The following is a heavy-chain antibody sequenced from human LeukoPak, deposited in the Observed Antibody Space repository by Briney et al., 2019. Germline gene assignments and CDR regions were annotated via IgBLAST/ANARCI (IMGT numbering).Heavy chain of an antibody. CDR3: ARGRIAAAGNDY. CDR2: ISAYNGST. J-gene: IGHJ4*02. Sequence: ASVKVSCKASGYIFTCYGISWVRQAPGQGLEWMGWISAYNGSTNYAQNLQGRVTMTRDTSTSTAYMELRSLRSDDTAVYYCARGRIAAAGNDYWGQGTLVTVSS. CDR1: GYIFTCYG. V-gene: IGHV1-18*01. D-gene: IGHD6-13*01.